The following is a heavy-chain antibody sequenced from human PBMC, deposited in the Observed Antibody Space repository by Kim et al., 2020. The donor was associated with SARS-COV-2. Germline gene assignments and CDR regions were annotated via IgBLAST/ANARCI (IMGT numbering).Heavy chain of an antibody. CDR3: ARDRSLRWGSDAFDI. D-gene: IGHD3-16*01. CDR2: IYYSGST. CDR1: GGSFSSFY. V-gene: IGHV4-59*01. J-gene: IGHJ3*02. Sequence: SETLSLTCTVSGGSFSSFYWSWIRQPPGKRLEWIGYIYYSGSTNYNPSLKSRVTMSVDTSMNQFSLKLSSVTAADTALYYCARDRSLRWGSDAFDIWGQGTMVTVSS.